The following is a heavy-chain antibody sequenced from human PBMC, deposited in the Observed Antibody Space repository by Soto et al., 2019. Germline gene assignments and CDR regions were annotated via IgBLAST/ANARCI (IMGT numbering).Heavy chain of an antibody. D-gene: IGHD2-15*01. CDR2: ISYDGSNK. J-gene: IGHJ3*02. V-gene: IGHV3-30-3*01. CDR3: ARGTSDIVVVVAATPGGAFDI. CDR1: GFTFSSYA. Sequence: PGGSLRLSCAASGFTFSSYAMHWVRQAPGKGLEWVAVISYDGSNKYYADSVKGRFTISRDNSKNTLYLQMNSLRAEDTAVYYCARGTSDIVVVVAATPGGAFDIWGQGTMVTVSS.